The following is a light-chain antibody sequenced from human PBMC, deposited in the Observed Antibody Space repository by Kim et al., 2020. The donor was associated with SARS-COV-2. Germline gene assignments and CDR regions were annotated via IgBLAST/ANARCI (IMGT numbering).Light chain of an antibody. V-gene: IGLV2-8*01. CDR3: CSYAGDEKYV. CDR2: DVS. CDR1: SSDVGGYDW. J-gene: IGLJ1*01. Sequence: QSALTQPPSASGSPGQSVTISCTGTSSDVGGYDWVSWYQQHPGKAPKLIISDVSKRPSGVPDRFSGSNSGNSASLTVSGLQAEDEADYYCCSYAGDEKYVFGTGTKVTVL.